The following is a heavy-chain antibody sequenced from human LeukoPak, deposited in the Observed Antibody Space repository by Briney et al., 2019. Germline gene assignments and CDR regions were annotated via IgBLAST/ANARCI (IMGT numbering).Heavy chain of an antibody. CDR1: GGTFSSYA. CDR3: ARSKDYYDSSGLDY. J-gene: IGHJ4*02. V-gene: IGHV1-69*04. CDR2: IIPILGIA. D-gene: IGHD3-22*01. Sequence: ASVKVSCKASGGTFSSYAISWVRQAPGQGLEWMGRIIPILGIANYAQKLQGRVTTTADKSTSTAYMELSSLRSEDTAVYYCARSKDYYDSSGLDYWGQGTLVTVSS.